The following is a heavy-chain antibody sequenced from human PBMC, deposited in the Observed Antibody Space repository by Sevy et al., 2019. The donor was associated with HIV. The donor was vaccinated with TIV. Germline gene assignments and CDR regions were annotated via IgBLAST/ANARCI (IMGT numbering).Heavy chain of an antibody. CDR1: GFTFSSYS. CDR3: AREEVGGSYWEFDY. Sequence: GGSLRLSCAASGFTFSSYSMNWVRQAPGKGLEWVSSISTSSSYIYYADSVKGRFTISRDNAKNSLYLQMNSLRAEDTAVYYCAREEVGGSYWEFDYWGQGTLVTVSS. V-gene: IGHV3-21*01. CDR2: ISTSSSYI. D-gene: IGHD1-26*01. J-gene: IGHJ4*02.